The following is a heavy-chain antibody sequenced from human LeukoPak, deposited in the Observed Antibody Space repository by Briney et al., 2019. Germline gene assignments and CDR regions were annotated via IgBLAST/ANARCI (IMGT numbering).Heavy chain of an antibody. CDR2: ISPRSGDT. J-gene: IGHJ4*02. Sequence: ASVKVSCKASGYSFTDYYMHWVRQAPGQGLEWMGWISPRSGDTSYAQRFQGRVTMTRDTSINTVDMDLSGLTSDDTAVYYCATPLIGQGVSLGYWGQGTLVTVSS. D-gene: IGHD3-16*01. V-gene: IGHV1-2*02. CDR3: ATPLIGQGVSLGY. CDR1: GYSFTDYY.